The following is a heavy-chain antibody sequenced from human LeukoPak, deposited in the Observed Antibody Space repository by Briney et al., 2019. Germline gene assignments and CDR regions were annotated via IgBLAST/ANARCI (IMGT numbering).Heavy chain of an antibody. CDR3: AKVRDSSGYYFPFDY. D-gene: IGHD3-22*01. V-gene: IGHV1-46*01. CDR2: INPSGGST. Sequence: ASVKVSCKASGYTFTSYYMHWVRQAPGQGLEWMGIINPSGGSTSYAQKFQGRVTMTRDTSTSTVYMELSSLRAEDTAVYYCAKVRDSSGYYFPFDYWGQGTLVTVSS. CDR1: GYTFTSYY. J-gene: IGHJ4*02.